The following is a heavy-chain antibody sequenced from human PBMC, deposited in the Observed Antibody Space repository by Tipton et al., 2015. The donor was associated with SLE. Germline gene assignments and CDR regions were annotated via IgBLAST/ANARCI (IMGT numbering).Heavy chain of an antibody. D-gene: IGHD6-13*01. Sequence: LRLSCTVSRGSVSSGVYYWSWIRQHPGKGLEWIGYIYYSGSTYYNPSLTSRLTMSVDTSKNQFSLKLTSVTAADTAVYYCARELTIAVASVFDYWGQGILVTVSS. CDR2: IYYSGST. V-gene: IGHV4-31*03. CDR1: RGSVSSGVYY. J-gene: IGHJ4*02. CDR3: ARELTIAVASVFDY.